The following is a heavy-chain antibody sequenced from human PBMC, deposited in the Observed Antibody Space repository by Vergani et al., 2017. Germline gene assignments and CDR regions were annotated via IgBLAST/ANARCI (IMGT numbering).Heavy chain of an antibody. Sequence: EVQLVETGGGLIQPGGSLRLSCAASGFTVSSNYMSWVRQAPGKGLERVSVIYSGGSTYYADSVKGRFTISRDNSKNTLYLQMNSLRAEDTAVYYCAKEKYSSGWDYWGQGTLVTVSS. CDR2: IYSGGST. J-gene: IGHJ4*02. CDR3: AKEKYSSGWDY. D-gene: IGHD6-19*01. CDR1: GFTVSSNY. V-gene: IGHV3-53*02.